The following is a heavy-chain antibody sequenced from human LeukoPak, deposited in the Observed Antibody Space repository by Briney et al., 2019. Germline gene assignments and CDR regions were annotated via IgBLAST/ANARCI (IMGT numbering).Heavy chain of an antibody. CDR1: RFNFSDYY. D-gene: IGHD6-19*01. V-gene: IGHV3-11*01. CDR2: ISSSGSTI. CDR3: AREAVVAGTGDYYYYYYLDV. Sequence: GGSLRLSCAASRFNFSDYYMSWIRQAPGKGLEWVSYISSSGSTIYYADSVKGRFTISRDNAKNSLSLQMNSLRAEDTAVYYCAREAVVAGTGDYYYYYYLDVWGKGTTVTVSS. J-gene: IGHJ6*03.